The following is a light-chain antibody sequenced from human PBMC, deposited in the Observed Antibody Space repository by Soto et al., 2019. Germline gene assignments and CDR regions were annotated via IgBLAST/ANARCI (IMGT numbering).Light chain of an antibody. Sequence: DIQMTQSPSSLSASVGDRVTITCRASQSISSYLNWYQQKPGKAPKLLIYDASRLQSGVPSSFSGSGSGTDFTLTISSLQPEDFATYYCQQSSSTSMTFGQGTKLEIK. CDR3: QQSSSTSMT. CDR1: QSISSY. J-gene: IGKJ1*01. V-gene: IGKV1-39*01. CDR2: DAS.